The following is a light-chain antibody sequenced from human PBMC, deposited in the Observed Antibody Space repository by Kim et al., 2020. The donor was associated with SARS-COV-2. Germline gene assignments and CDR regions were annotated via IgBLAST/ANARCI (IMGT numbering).Light chain of an antibody. CDR1: KLGDTN. CDR3: QPWAGSTYV. V-gene: IGLV3-1*01. J-gene: IGLJ1*01. Sequence: SYELTQPPSVSVSPGQTASITCSGDKLGDTNACWNQQRPGQPHLLVIYQDNKRPSGVPEHFSAPTFGNQATRTISGTQALDEADNYVQPWAGSTYVFGTG. CDR2: QDN.